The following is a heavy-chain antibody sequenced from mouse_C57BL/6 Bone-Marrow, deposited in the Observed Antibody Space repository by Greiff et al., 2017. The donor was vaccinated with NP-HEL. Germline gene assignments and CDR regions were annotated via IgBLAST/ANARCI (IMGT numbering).Heavy chain of an antibody. CDR3: ARGYGSSPAWFAY. CDR1: GYTFTDHT. V-gene: IGHV1-78*01. D-gene: IGHD1-1*01. J-gene: IGHJ3*01. Sequence: VKLVESDAELVKPGASVKISCKVSGYTFTDHTIHWMKQRPEQGLEWIGYIYPRDGSTKYNEKFKGKATLTADKSSSTAYMQLNSLTSEDSAVYFCARGYGSSPAWFAYWGQGTLVTVSA. CDR2: IYPRDGST.